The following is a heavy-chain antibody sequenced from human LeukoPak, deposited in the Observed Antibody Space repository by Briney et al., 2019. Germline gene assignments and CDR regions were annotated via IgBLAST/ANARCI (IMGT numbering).Heavy chain of an antibody. CDR1: GCTFSSYS. CDR3: ARVTWEIIHDY. J-gene: IGHJ4*02. V-gene: IGHV3-48*01. Sequence: GGSLRLSWAASGCTFSSYSMNWGRKAPGKGLEWGSYISSSCSTIYYADSVKGRFTISRDNAKNSLYLQMNSLRAEDTAECYCARVTWEIIHDYWGQGTLVTVSS. CDR2: ISSSCSTI. D-gene: IGHD1-26*01.